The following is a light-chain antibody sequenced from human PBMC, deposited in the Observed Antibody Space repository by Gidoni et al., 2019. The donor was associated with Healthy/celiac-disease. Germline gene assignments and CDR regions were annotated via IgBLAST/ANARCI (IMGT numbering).Light chain of an antibody. J-gene: IGKJ4*01. CDR2: DAS. V-gene: IGKV1-13*02. Sequence: ALPLTQSPSSLSASVGDRVTITCRASQGISSDLALYQQKTGKAPKLLIYDASSLESGVPSRFSGSGSGTDFTLTISSLQTEDFAKYYCQQFNSYPLTFGGGTKVEIK. CDR3: QQFNSYPLT. CDR1: QGISSD.